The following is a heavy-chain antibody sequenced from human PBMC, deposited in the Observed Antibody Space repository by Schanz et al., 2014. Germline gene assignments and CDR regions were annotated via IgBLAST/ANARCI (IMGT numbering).Heavy chain of an antibody. V-gene: IGHV3-23*01. D-gene: IGHD3-10*01. CDR3: GKWSFWELNAFDI. CDR2: ISGSGGST. CDR1: GFTFSSYA. J-gene: IGHJ3*02. Sequence: EVQLLESGGGLVQPGGSLRLSCAASGFTFSSYAMSWVRQAPGKGLEWVSAISGSGGSTYYADSVKGRFTISRDNSKNTLYLQMNSLRAEDTAVYCCGKWSFWELNAFDIWGQGTMVTVSS.